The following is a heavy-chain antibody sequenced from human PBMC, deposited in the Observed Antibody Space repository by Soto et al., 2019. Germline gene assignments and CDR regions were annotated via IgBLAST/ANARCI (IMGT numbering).Heavy chain of an antibody. D-gene: IGHD3-9*01. V-gene: IGHV4-61*01. CDR3: ARAASPYFDLLSPFDP. CDR1: GASLSSGSYY. Sequence: SETLSLTCTVSGASLSSGSYYWSWIRQPPGKGLGWLGYIYYSGTTKYNPSLTSRVTLSVDMSKNQFSLKLNSVTAADSAVYFCARAASPYFDLLSPFDPWGQGVLVTVPS. J-gene: IGHJ5*02. CDR2: IYYSGTT.